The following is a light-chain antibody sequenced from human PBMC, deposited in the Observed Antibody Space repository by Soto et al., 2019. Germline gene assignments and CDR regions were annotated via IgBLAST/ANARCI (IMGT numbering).Light chain of an antibody. CDR1: SSDVGGYNY. CDR2: DVS. Sequence: QSALTQPASVSGSPGQSITISCTGTSSDVGGYNYVSWYQQHPGKAPKLMIYDVSNRPSGVSNRFSGSKSGNTASLTISGLQAEDEADYSCSSYTSSSTLVFGGGTKVTVL. J-gene: IGLJ2*01. V-gene: IGLV2-14*01. CDR3: SSYTSSSTLV.